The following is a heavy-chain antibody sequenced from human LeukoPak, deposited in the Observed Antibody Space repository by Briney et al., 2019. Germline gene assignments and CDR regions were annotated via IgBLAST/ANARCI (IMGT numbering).Heavy chain of an antibody. CDR3: ARPLFCAFDNCGYWLDP. V-gene: IGHV1-46*01. J-gene: IGHJ5*02. Sequence: ASVKVSCKTSGYTFTKYLIHWVRQAPGQGLEWVGTINPNGDATNYAPRLQGRLTLTQDTSTSTVYMELRGLTPDDTAVYYCARPLFCAFDNCGYWLDPWGPGTLVTVSS. CDR1: GYTFTKYL. CDR2: INPNGDAT. D-gene: IGHD1-20*01.